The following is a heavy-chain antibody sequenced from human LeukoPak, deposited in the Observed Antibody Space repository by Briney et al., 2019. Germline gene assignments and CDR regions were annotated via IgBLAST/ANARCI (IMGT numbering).Heavy chain of an antibody. D-gene: IGHD6-19*01. CDR1: GFTLRSYW. J-gene: IGHJ4*02. Sequence: GGSLRLSCAAAGFTLRSYWMSWVRQAPGKGLEWVANIKQDGSRKYYVDSVKGRFTISRDNAKNSLYLQMNSLRSEDTAVYYCARETPDSSGWDWGQGTLVTVSS. V-gene: IGHV3-7*01. CDR2: IKQDGSRK. CDR3: ARETPDSSGWD.